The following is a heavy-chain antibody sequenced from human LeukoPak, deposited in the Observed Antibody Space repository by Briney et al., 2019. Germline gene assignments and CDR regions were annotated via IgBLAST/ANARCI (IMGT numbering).Heavy chain of an antibody. J-gene: IGHJ4*02. CDR1: GYSISSGYY. Sequence: SETLSLTCTVSGYSISSGYYWGWIRQPPGKGLEWIGSIYHSGSTYYNPSLKSRVTISVDTSKNQFSLKLNSVTAADAAVYYCARHRSKWLQSSFDYWGQGTLVTVSS. CDR2: IYHSGST. V-gene: IGHV4-38-2*02. CDR3: ARHRSKWLQSSFDY. D-gene: IGHD5-24*01.